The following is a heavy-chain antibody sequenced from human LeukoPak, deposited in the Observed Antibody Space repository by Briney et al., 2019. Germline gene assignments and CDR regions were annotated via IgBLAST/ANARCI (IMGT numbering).Heavy chain of an antibody. CDR1: GYTFTDYY. CDR2: INPNSGGT. CDR3: ARDRGRGGLSSAFDI. D-gene: IGHD3-16*01. Sequence: ASVKVSCKASGYTFTDYYTHWVRQAPGHGLEWMGWINPNSGGTKFAQKFLGWVTMTRDTSINTAYMELSRLRSDDTAEYYCARDRGRGGLSSAFDIWGQGTMVTVSS. J-gene: IGHJ3*02. V-gene: IGHV1-2*04.